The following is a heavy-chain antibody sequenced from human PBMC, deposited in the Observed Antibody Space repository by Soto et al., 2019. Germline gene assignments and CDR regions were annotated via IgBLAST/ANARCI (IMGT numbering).Heavy chain of an antibody. Sequence: PGGSLRLSCAASGFTFSNAWMNWVRQAPGKGLEWVGRIKSKTDGGTTDYAAPVKGRFTISRDDSKNTLYLQMNSLKTEDTAVYYCAKDAYCSGGSCGYFQHWGQGTLVTVSS. CDR3: AKDAYCSGGSCGYFQH. D-gene: IGHD2-15*01. J-gene: IGHJ1*01. CDR2: IKSKTDGGTT. CDR1: GFTFSNAW. V-gene: IGHV3-15*07.